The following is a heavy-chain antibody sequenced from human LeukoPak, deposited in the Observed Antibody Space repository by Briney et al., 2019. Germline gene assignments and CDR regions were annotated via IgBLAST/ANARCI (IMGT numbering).Heavy chain of an antibody. D-gene: IGHD6-6*01. V-gene: IGHV4-59*01. CDR2: IYYSGST. J-gene: IGHJ4*02. CDR1: GGSISSFY. CDR3: AGGTEYSSSSFYGY. Sequence: SETLSLTCTVSGGSISSFYWSWIRQPPGKGLEWIGYIYYSGSTNYNPPLKSRVTISVDTSKNQFSLKLSSVTAADTAVYYCAGGTEYSSSSFYGYWGQGTLVTVSS.